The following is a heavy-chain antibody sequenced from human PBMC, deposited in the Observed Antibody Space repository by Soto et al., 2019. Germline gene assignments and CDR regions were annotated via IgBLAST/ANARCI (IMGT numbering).Heavy chain of an antibody. J-gene: IGHJ6*02. CDR2: IIPIFGTA. Sequence: SVKVSCKASGGTFSSYAISWVRQAPGQGLEWMGGIIPIFGTANYAQKFQGRVTITADESTSTAYMELGSLRSEDTAVYYCASTIFGVVIQGSYYYYGMDVWGQGTTVTVSS. CDR1: GGTFSSYA. V-gene: IGHV1-69*13. D-gene: IGHD3-3*01. CDR3: ASTIFGVVIQGSYYYYGMDV.